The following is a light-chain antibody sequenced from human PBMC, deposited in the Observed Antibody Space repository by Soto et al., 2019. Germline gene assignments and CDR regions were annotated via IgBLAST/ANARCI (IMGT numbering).Light chain of an antibody. V-gene: IGKV2-28*01. CDR1: QSLLHTNGYNY. CDR3: MQALQSPRT. Sequence: DIVMTQSPLSLPVTPGEPASISCRSTQSLLHTNGYNYLNWFVQKPGQSPQLLIYLGSNRASGVPDRVSGGGSGTDFTLRISKVEAEDVGVYYCMQALQSPRTFGQGTKVEIK. CDR2: LGS. J-gene: IGKJ1*01.